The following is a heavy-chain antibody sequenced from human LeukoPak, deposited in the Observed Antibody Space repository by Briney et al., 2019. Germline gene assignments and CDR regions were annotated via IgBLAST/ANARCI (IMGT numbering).Heavy chain of an antibody. J-gene: IGHJ3*02. CDR2: ISGSGGSA. CDR1: GITLSNYG. Sequence: GGSLRLSCAVSGITLSNYGMSWVRQAPGKGPEWVAGISGSGGSAYYADAVKGRFTISRDNPKNTLYLQMNSLRAEDTAVYYCAIASGIAAAGTDDDAFDIWGQGTMVTVSS. V-gene: IGHV3-23*01. D-gene: IGHD6-13*01. CDR3: AIASGIAAAGTDDDAFDI.